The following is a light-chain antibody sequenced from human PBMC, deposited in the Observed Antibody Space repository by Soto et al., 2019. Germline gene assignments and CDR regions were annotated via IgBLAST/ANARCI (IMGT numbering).Light chain of an antibody. V-gene: IGKV3-15*01. CDR3: QQYNDWPPWYS. CDR1: QSVNSN. Sequence: EIVMTQSTATLSVSPGGRATLSCRASQSVNSNLAWYQQKPGQAPRLLIYGASTRATGIPARFHGSGSGTDFTLTISSLQSEDFAVYYCQQYNDWPPWYSFGQGTKLEIK. J-gene: IGKJ2*03. CDR2: GAS.